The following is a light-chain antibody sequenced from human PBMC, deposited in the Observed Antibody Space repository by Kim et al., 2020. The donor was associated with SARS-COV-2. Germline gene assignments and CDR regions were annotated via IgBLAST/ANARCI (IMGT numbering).Light chain of an antibody. CDR2: KAS. Sequence: DIQMTQSPSTLSASVGDRVTITCRASQNIRSWLAWYQQKAGMAPKLLISKASTLESGVPSRFSGSDSGTEFTLTINSLQPDDFATYYCQQYSNYPWTFGQGTKVDIK. V-gene: IGKV1-5*03. CDR1: QNIRSW. CDR3: QQYSNYPWT. J-gene: IGKJ1*01.